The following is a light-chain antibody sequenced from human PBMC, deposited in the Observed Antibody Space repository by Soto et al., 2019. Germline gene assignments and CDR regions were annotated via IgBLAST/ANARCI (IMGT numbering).Light chain of an antibody. CDR2: NTN. CDR3: QSYDSSLSGYV. J-gene: IGLJ1*01. Sequence: QSVLTQPPSVSGAPGQRVTISCTGSSSNIGAGYDVHWYQQLPGTAPKLLIYNTNNRPSGVPDRFSGSKSGTSASLAITGLQAEDEADYYCQSYDSSLSGYVFGTGTKVTVL. V-gene: IGLV1-40*01. CDR1: SSNIGAGYD.